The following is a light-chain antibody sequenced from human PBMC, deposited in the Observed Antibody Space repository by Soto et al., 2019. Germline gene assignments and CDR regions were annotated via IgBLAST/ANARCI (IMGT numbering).Light chain of an antibody. Sequence: QSALTQPASVSGSPGQSITFSCTGTSSDVGSSNLVSWYQQHPGKAPKLLIYEVSKRPSGVSNRFSGSKSGNTASLTISGLQAEDEADYYCCSYAGSSTHVFGTGTKLT. CDR1: SSDVGSSNL. J-gene: IGLJ1*01. CDR2: EVS. CDR3: CSYAGSSTHV. V-gene: IGLV2-23*02.